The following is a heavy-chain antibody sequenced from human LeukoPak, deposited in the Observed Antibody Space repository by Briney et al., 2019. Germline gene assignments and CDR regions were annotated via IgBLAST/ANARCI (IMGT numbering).Heavy chain of an antibody. CDR1: GIIFSNYG. Sequence: GRSLRLSCTASGIIFSNYGMHWVRQAPGKGLEWVSYVSSSSGTIYYADSVKGRFTISRDNAKNSLYLQMNSLRAEDTAVYYCARVDYGDYAGEDYWGQGTLVTVSS. D-gene: IGHD4-17*01. CDR3: ARVDYGDYAGEDY. CDR2: VSSSSGTI. J-gene: IGHJ4*02. V-gene: IGHV3-48*04.